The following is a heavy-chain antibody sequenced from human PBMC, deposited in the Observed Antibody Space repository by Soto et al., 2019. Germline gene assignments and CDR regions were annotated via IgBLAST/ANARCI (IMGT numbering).Heavy chain of an antibody. D-gene: IGHD6-19*01. CDR3: AVRGSDTSKGLLG. CDR1: GYSFLYYA. Sequence: EASVKVSCKASGYSFLYYAISWVRQAPGQGLEWLGWISPYNANTKYGERVQGRVTITTDTATSTAYLELRSLTSDDTAVYYCAVRGSDTSKGLLGWGQGTLVTVSS. V-gene: IGHV1-18*01. J-gene: IGHJ4*02. CDR2: ISPYNANT.